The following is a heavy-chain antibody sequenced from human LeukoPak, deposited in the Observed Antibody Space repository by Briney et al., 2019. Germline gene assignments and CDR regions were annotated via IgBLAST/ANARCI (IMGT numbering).Heavy chain of an antibody. J-gene: IGHJ4*02. CDR2: IYYSGST. CDR1: GGSISSYY. Sequence: PSETLSLTCTVSGGSISSYYWSWIRQPPGKGLEWIGYIYYSGSTNYNPSLKSRVTISVDTSKNQFSLKLSSVTAADTAVYYCARDQEDYSNYPAYYFDYWGQGTLVTVSS. CDR3: ARDQEDYSNYPAYYFDY. V-gene: IGHV4-59*12. D-gene: IGHD4-11*01.